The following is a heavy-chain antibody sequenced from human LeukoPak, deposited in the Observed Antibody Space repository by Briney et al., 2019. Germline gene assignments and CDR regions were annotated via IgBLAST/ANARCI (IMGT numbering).Heavy chain of an antibody. CDR3: AGSRVWANSSWYYWFDP. Sequence: SETLSLTCSVFGGSFSGYYWSWIRQPLGKGLEWIAEINNSGGTNYNPSLKSRVTISVDTSNNQFSLKLSSVTAADTAVYYCAGSRVWANSSWYYWFDPWGQGTLVTVSS. V-gene: IGHV4-34*01. J-gene: IGHJ5*02. D-gene: IGHD3-22*01. CDR2: INNSGGT. CDR1: GGSFSGYY.